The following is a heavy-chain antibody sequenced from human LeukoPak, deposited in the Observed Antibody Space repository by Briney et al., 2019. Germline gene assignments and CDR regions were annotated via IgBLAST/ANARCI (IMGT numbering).Heavy chain of an antibody. D-gene: IGHD4-17*01. V-gene: IGHV4-34*01. CDR1: GGSFSGYY. CDR2: INHSGSA. CDR3: ARDGTTVSPAV. J-gene: IGHJ6*04. Sequence: SETLSLTCAVYGGSFSGYYWSWIRQPPGKGLEWIGEINHSGSANYNPSLKSRVTISVDTSKNQFSLKLSSVTAADTAVYYCARDGTTVSPAVWGKGTTVTVSS.